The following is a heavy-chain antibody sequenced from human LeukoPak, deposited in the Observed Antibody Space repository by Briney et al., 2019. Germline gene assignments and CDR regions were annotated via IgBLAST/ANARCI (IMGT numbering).Heavy chain of an antibody. Sequence: SQTLSLTLTVSGGSISSSSYYWGWIRQPPGKGLEWIGSIYYSGSTYYNPSLKSRVTISVDTSKNQFSLKLSSVTAADTAVYYCARDGDDYSNYDDWFDPWGQGTLVTVSS. CDR2: IYYSGST. D-gene: IGHD4-11*01. CDR1: GGSISSSSYY. J-gene: IGHJ5*02. CDR3: ARDGDDYSNYDDWFDP. V-gene: IGHV4-39*07.